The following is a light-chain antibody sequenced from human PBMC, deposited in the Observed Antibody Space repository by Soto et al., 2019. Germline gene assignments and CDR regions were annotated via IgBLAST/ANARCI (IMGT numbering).Light chain of an antibody. Sequence: DIQMTQSPSSLSASVGERVTITCRASQSIRSYLNWYQQKPWKAPKLLIYAASSLQSGVPSRSSGSGSGTDFTLTIISLQPEDFATYYCQQSYSTPRTFGQGTKLEIK. CDR1: QSIRSY. J-gene: IGKJ2*01. CDR3: QQSYSTPRT. CDR2: AAS. V-gene: IGKV1-39*01.